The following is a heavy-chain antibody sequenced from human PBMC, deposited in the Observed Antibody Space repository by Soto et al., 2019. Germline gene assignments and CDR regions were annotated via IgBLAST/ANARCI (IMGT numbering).Heavy chain of an antibody. Sequence: QVQLVQSGAEVKKPRSSVKVSCKGSGGTFSSYTISWVRQAPGQGLEWMGRIIPILGIANHAQKYQGRVTITADKSTSTAYMELSSVSTEDTAVYYCARFRGSYGMDVWGQGTTVTVSS. D-gene: IGHD3-10*01. J-gene: IGHJ6*02. CDR2: IIPILGIA. CDR3: ARFRGSYGMDV. V-gene: IGHV1-69*02. CDR1: GGTFSSYT.